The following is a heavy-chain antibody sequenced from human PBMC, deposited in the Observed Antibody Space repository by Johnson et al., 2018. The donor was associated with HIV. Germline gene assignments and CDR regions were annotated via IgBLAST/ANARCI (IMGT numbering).Heavy chain of an antibody. Sequence: VQLVESGGGVVQPGRSLRLSCAASGLTFINYWMHWVRQAPGKGLEWVSIISWDGDSTYYADSVNGRFTIARDNAKSSLSLQINSLRAEDTSLYYCARSCRDGYTCDAFDIWGQGTMVTVSS. D-gene: IGHD5-24*01. CDR3: ARSCRDGYTCDAFDI. CDR2: ISWDGDST. J-gene: IGHJ3*02. CDR1: GLTFINYW. V-gene: IGHV3-74*02.